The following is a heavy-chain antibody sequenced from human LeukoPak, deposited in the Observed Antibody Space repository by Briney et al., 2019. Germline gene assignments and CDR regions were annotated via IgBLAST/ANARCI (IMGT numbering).Heavy chain of an antibody. D-gene: IGHD3-10*01. J-gene: IGHJ4*02. CDR3: ARDLIGRYTFDH. Sequence: PGRSLRLSCAASGFTFSDYNMHWVRQAPGKGLDWVALMSPDGNKKYYADSVKGRFTISRDNSKNTVDLQLNSLRAEDTAVYYCARDLIGRYTFDHCGQGTLVTVSS. CDR2: MSPDGNKK. CDR1: GFTFSDYN. V-gene: IGHV3-30-3*01.